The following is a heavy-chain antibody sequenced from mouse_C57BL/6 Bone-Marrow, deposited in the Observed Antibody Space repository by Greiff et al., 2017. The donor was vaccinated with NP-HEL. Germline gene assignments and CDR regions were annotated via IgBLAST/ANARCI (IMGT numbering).Heavy chain of an antibody. J-gene: IGHJ4*01. V-gene: IGHV1-26*01. CDR3: ARGTETRAMDY. D-gene: IGHD2-14*01. CDR2: ITPNNGGT. Sequence: EVKLQQSGPELVKPGASVKISCKASGYTFTDYYMNWVKQSHGKSLEWIGDITPNNGGTSYNQKFKGKATLTGDKSSSTAYMELRSLTSEDSAVYYCARGTETRAMDYWGQGTSVTVSS. CDR1: GYTFTDYY.